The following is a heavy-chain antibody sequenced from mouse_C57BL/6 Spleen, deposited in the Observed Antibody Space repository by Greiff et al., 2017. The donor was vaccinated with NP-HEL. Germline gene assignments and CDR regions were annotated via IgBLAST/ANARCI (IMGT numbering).Heavy chain of an antibody. CDR2: IDPSDSYT. CDR1: GYTFTSYW. CDR3: ARWYGSSGYFDV. J-gene: IGHJ1*03. Sequence: QVQLKQPGAELVRPGTSVKLSCKASGYTFTSYWMHWVKQRPGQGLEWIGVIDPSDSYTNYNQKFKGKATLTVDTSSSTAYMQLRSLTSEDSAVYYCARWYGSSGYFDVWGTGTTVTVSS. D-gene: IGHD1-1*01. V-gene: IGHV1-59*01.